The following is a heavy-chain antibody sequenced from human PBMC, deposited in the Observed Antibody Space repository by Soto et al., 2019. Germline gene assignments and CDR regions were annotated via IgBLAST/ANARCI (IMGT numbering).Heavy chain of an antibody. CDR1: GGSFSGYY. D-gene: IGHD3-22*01. V-gene: IGHV4-34*01. J-gene: IGHJ5*02. Sequence: SETLSLTCAVYGGSFSGYYWSWIRQPPGTGLEWIGEINHSGSTNYNPSLKSRVTISVDTSKNQFSLKLSSVTAADTAVYYCARRPRITMIVVVSPGWFDPWDQGTLVTVSS. CDR2: INHSGST. CDR3: ARRPRITMIVVVSPGWFDP.